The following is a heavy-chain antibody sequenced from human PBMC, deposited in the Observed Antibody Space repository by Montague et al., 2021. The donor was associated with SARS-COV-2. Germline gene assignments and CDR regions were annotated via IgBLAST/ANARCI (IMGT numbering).Heavy chain of an antibody. CDR1: GFTFSSYA. J-gene: IGHJ4*02. D-gene: IGHD1-26*01. Sequence: SLRLSCAASGFTFSSYAMHWVRQAPGKGLEWVAVISYDGSNKYYADSVKGRFTISRDNSKNTPYLQMSTLRAEDTAVYYCARPFGGSYYSGFDYWGQGTLVTVSS. CDR3: ARPFGGSYYSGFDY. CDR2: ISYDGSNK. V-gene: IGHV3-30*04.